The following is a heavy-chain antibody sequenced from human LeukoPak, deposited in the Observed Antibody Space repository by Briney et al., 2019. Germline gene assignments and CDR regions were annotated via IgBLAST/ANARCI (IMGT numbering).Heavy chain of an antibody. J-gene: IGHJ3*02. CDR2: ISGSGSST. Sequence: GGSLRLSCAASGFTFRSYAMNWVRQAPGKGLEWVSAISGSGSSTYYADSVKGRFTISRDNSKNTLYLQMNSLRAEDTAVYYCAKGRTYYYDSSGYYSAFDIWGQGTMVTVSS. CDR3: AKGRTYYYDSSGYYSAFDI. D-gene: IGHD3-22*01. V-gene: IGHV3-23*01. CDR1: GFTFRSYA.